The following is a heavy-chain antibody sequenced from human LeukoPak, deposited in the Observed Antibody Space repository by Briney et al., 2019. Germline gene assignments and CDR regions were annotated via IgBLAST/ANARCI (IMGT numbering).Heavy chain of an antibody. J-gene: IGHJ4*02. CDR1: GFTFSGSW. V-gene: IGHV3-7*01. CDR3: AIWTSGNY. D-gene: IGHD1-1*01. CDR2: MDPSGSQK. Sequence: GGSLRLSCAASGFTFSGSWMNWVRQAPGKGLEWVANMDPSGSQKRYVDSVKGRFTISKDSPGRSVYLEMYSLRAEDTAIYYCAIWTSGNYWGQGTRVPVSS.